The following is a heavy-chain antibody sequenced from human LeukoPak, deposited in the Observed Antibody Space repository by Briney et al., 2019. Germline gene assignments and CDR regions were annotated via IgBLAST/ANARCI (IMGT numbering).Heavy chain of an antibody. Sequence: SETLSLTCTVSGGSISSYYWSWIRQPPGKGLEWIGYIYYSGSTNYNPSLKSRVTISVDTSKNQFSLKLNSVTAADTAVYYCARDRGGYYRFDYWGQGTLVTVPS. CDR2: IYYSGST. CDR1: GGSISSYY. CDR3: ARDRGGYYRFDY. J-gene: IGHJ4*02. D-gene: IGHD3-22*01. V-gene: IGHV4-59*01.